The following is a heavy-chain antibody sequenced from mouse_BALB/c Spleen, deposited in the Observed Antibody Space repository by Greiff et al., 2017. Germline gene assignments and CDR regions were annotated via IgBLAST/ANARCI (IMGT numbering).Heavy chain of an antibody. CDR2: IYPYNGGT. J-gene: IGHJ3*01. V-gene: IGHV1S29*02. D-gene: IGHD2-14*01. Sequence: EVQLQQSGPELVKPGASVKISCKASGYTFTDYNMHWVKQSHGKSLEWIGYIYPYNGGTGYNQKFKSKATLTVYNSSSTAYMELRSLTSEDSAVYYCASGYRYDTWFAYWGQGTLVTVSA. CDR3: ASGYRYDTWFAY. CDR1: GYTFTDYN.